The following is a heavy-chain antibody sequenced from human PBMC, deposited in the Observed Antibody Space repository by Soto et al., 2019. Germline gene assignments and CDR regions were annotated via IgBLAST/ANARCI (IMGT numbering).Heavy chain of an antibody. D-gene: IGHD2-2*01. CDR2: IYYSGST. J-gene: IGHJ3*02. CDR1: GGSISSSSYY. CDR3: ARHPNGDIVVVPAPGGKDAFDI. Sequence: QLQLQESGPGLVKPSETLSLTCTVSGGSISSSSYYWGWIRQPPGKGLEWIGSIYYSGSTYYNPSLKSRVTISVDTSKNQFSLKLSSVTAADTAVYYCARHPNGDIVVVPAPGGKDAFDIWGQGTMVTVSS. V-gene: IGHV4-39*01.